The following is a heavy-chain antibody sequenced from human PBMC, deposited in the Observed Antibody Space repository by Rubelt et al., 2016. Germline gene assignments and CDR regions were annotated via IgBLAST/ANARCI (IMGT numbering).Heavy chain of an antibody. D-gene: IGHD5-24*01. J-gene: IGHJ6*02. V-gene: IGHV4-59*12. CDR2: INHSGST. Sequence: QVHLQESGPGLVKPSETLSLTCTVSGGSTTNYYWSWIRQPPGKGLEWIGEINHSGSTNYNPSLKSRVTISVDTSKNQFSLKLSSVTAADTAVYYCARMAGNYYGMDVWGQGTTVTVSS. CDR1: GGSTTNYY. CDR3: ARMAGNYYGMDV.